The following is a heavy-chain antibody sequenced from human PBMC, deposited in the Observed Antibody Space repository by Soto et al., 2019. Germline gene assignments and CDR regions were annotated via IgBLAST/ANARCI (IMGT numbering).Heavy chain of an antibody. V-gene: IGHV3-15*01. CDR3: MTAPGLNVLL. J-gene: IGHJ4*02. CDR2: LKSETDGGTA. CDR1: GFTFIDAW. Sequence: EVQLVESGGGLVKPGGSLRLSCVGSGFTFIDAWMSWVRQAPGKGLEWVGRLKSETDGGTADYAAPVEGRFNISRDDSKNPLYLQMNSLKSEDTAVYYCMTAPGLNVLLWGQGALVTVSS. D-gene: IGHD3-10*01.